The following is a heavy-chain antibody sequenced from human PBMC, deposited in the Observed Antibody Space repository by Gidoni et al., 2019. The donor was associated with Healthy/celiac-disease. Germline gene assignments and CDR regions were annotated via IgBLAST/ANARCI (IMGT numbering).Heavy chain of an antibody. Sequence: EVQLVESGGGLVQPGGSMRLSCAASGLPFSSYEMNWVRQAPGKGLEWVSYISSSGSTIYYADSVKGRFTISRDNAKNSLYLQMNSLRAEYTAVYYCARDHSGGSGWYNWFDPWGQGTLVTVSS. CDR1: GLPFSSYE. J-gene: IGHJ5*02. CDR2: ISSSGSTI. CDR3: ARDHSGGSGWYNWFDP. D-gene: IGHD6-19*01. V-gene: IGHV3-48*03.